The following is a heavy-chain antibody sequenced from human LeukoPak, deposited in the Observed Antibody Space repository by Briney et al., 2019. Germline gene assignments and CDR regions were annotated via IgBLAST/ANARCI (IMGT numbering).Heavy chain of an antibody. CDR1: GFTFSSYA. CDR3: AKDIIAAAGYTEYFQH. Sequence: PGGSLRLSCAASGFTFSSYAMSWVRQAPGKGLEWVSAISGSGGSTYYADSVKGRFTISRDNSKNTLYLQMNSLRAEDTAVYYCAKDIIAAAGYTEYFQHWGQGTLVTVSS. J-gene: IGHJ1*01. CDR2: ISGSGGST. D-gene: IGHD6-13*01. V-gene: IGHV3-23*01.